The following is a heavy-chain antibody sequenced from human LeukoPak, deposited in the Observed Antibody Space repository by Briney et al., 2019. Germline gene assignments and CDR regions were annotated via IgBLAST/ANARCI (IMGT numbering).Heavy chain of an antibody. D-gene: IGHD6-13*01. CDR1: GGSISSYY. J-gene: IGHJ5*02. V-gene: IGHV4-4*07. CDR3: ARGGRYRSSWYWFDP. Sequence: SETLSLTCTVPGGSISSYYWSWIRQPAGKGLEWIGRIYTSGSTNYNPSLKSRVTMSVDTSKNQFSLKLSSVTAADTAVYYCARGGRYRSSWYWFDPWGQGTLVTVSS. CDR2: IYTSGST.